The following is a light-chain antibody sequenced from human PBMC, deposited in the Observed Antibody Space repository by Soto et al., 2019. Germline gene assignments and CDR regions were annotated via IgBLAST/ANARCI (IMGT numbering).Light chain of an antibody. V-gene: IGLV2-14*01. CDR3: SSYTSSSPLYV. Sequence: QSALTQPASLSGSPRQSITISCTGTSSYVGGYNYVSWYQQHPGKAPKLMIYEVSNRPAGVSNRFSGSKSGNTASLTISGLQAEDEADYYCSSYTSSSPLYVFGTGTKVTVL. CDR1: SSYVGGYNY. CDR2: EVS. J-gene: IGLJ1*01.